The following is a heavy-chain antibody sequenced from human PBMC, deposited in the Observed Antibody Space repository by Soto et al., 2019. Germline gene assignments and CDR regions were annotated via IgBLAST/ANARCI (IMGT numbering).Heavy chain of an antibody. J-gene: IGHJ4*02. Sequence: QGQLVESEGSVVQPGRSLRLSCAASGFTFSSYGMHWVRQAPGKGLEWVAVIWYDGSNKYYADSVKGRLTISRDNSKNTLYLQMNSLRAEDTAVYYCARDQGYYDSSGHYSTLDYWGQGTLVTVSS. CDR2: IWYDGSNK. CDR1: GFTFSSYG. V-gene: IGHV3-33*01. D-gene: IGHD3-22*01. CDR3: ARDQGYYDSSGHYSTLDY.